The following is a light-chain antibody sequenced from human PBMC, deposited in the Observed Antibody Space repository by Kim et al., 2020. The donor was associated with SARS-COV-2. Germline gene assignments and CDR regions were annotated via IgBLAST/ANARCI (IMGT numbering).Light chain of an antibody. CDR3: LQDFNYPYT. CDR1: QGIRND. CDR2: DAS. J-gene: IGKJ2*01. Sequence: AIQMTQSPSSLSASVGDRVTITCRASQGIRNDLGWYQQKPGKAPNLLIYDASSLQSGVPSRFSGSGSGTHFTLTISSLQPEDFATYYCLQDFNYPYTFGQGTKLEI. V-gene: IGKV1-6*01.